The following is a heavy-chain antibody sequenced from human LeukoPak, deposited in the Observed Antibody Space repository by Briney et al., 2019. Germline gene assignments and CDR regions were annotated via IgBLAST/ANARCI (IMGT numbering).Heavy chain of an antibody. V-gene: IGHV4-30-2*02. J-gene: IGHJ5*02. D-gene: IGHD1-1*01. CDR1: GGSISSGGYY. Sequence: SETLSLTCTVSGGSISSGGYYWSWIRQPPGKGLEWIGYIYHSGSTYYNPSLKSRVTISVDTSKNQFSLKLSSVTAADTAVYYCARHQLERPPWFDPWGQGTLVTVSS. CDR3: ARHQLERPPWFDP. CDR2: IYHSGST.